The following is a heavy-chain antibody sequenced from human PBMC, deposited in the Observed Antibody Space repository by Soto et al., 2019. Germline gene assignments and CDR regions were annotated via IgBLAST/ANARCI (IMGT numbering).Heavy chain of an antibody. CDR1: GYTFTSYG. CDR3: ARGAAARRSLSP. CDR2: ISAHYGNT. D-gene: IGHD6-13*01. J-gene: IGHJ5*02. Sequence: GASVKVSCKASGYTFTSYGINWVRQAPGEGFEWMGWISAHYGNTNYAQKFKGRVTMTTDSTTSTVYMELRCLSFADTAVYYFARGAAARRSLSPCGQGRQVTVSS. V-gene: IGHV1-18*04.